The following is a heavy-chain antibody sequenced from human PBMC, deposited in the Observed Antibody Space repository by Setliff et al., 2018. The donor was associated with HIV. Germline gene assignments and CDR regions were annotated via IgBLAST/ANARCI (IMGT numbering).Heavy chain of an antibody. D-gene: IGHD3-16*01. Sequence: LSLTCTVSGGSISSYYWSWIRQPPGKGLEWIGYTYYSGSTKYNPSLKSRVTISVDTSKNQFSLKLSSVTAADTAVYYCARDFLFGDAFDIWGQGTMVTVSS. CDR2: TYYSGST. CDR1: GGSISSYY. J-gene: IGHJ3*02. CDR3: ARDFLFGDAFDI. V-gene: IGHV4-59*01.